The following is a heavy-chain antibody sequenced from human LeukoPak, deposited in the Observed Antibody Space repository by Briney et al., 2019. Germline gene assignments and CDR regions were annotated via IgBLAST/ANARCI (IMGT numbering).Heavy chain of an antibody. V-gene: IGHV1-69*01. Sequence: SVKVSCKASGGTFSSYAISWVRQAPGQGLEWMGGIIPIFGTANYAQKFQGRVTITADESTSTAYMELSSLRSEDTAVYYCARGREQLVYYFDYWGRGTLVTVSS. CDR2: IIPIFGTA. J-gene: IGHJ4*02. CDR1: GGTFSSYA. CDR3: ARGREQLVYYFDY. D-gene: IGHD6-6*01.